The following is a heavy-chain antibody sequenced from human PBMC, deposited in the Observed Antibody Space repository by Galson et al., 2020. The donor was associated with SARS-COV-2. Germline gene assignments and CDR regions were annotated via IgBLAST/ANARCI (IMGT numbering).Heavy chain of an antibody. CDR3: ARLPRDWYFRDFDY. D-gene: IGHD6-13*01. CDR1: GYSFSSAW. Sequence: HGESLKISCKGSGYSFSSAWIGWVRQMPGKGLEWMGIIFPGDSDIRYSPAFQGQVTISADKSISTAYLEWSSLQVSDTAMYYCARLPRDWYFRDFDYWGQGTLVTVAS. J-gene: IGHJ4*02. CDR2: IFPGDSDI. V-gene: IGHV5-51*01.